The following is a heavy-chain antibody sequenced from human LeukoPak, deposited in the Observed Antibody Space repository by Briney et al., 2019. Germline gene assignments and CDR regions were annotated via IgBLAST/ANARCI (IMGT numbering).Heavy chain of an antibody. V-gene: IGHV4-34*01. CDR2: INHSGST. D-gene: IGHD2-15*01. CDR3: ARGPYCSGGSCYPFDY. J-gene: IGHJ4*02. Sequence: SETLSLTCAVYGGSFSGYYRSWIRQPPGKGLEWIGEINHSGSTNYNPSLKSRVTISVDTSKNQFSLKLSSVTAADTAVYYCARGPYCSGGSCYPFDYWGQGTLVTVSS. CDR1: GGSFSGYY.